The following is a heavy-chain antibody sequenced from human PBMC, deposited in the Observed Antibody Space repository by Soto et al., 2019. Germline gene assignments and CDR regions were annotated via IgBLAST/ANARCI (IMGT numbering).Heavy chain of an antibody. CDR3: ARDRGNGYNYYFDF. J-gene: IGHJ4*02. Sequence: ASVKVSCKASGGTFSSYAISWVRQAPGQGLEWMGGIIPIFGTANYAQRFQGRVTITADESTSTAYMELSSLRSEDTAVYYCARDRGNGYNYYFDFWGQGTLVTVSS. CDR2: IIPIFGTA. V-gene: IGHV1-69*13. CDR1: GGTFSSYA. D-gene: IGHD5-12*01.